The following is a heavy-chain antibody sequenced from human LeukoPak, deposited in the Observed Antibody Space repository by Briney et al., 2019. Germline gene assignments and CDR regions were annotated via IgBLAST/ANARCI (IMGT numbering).Heavy chain of an antibody. V-gene: IGHV3-23*01. CDR1: GFTFSSYA. D-gene: IGHD3-9*01. CDR2: ISGSGGST. J-gene: IGHJ4*02. Sequence: GGSLXLSCAASGFTFSSYAMSWVRQAPGKGLEGVSAISGSGGSTYYADSVKGRFTISRDNSKNTLYLQMNSLRAEDTAVYYCAKYMVRYFDWLRNHFDYWGQGTLVTVSS. CDR3: AKYMVRYFDWLRNHFDY.